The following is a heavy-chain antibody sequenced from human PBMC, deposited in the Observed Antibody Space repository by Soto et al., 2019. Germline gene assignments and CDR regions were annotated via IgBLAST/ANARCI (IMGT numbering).Heavy chain of an antibody. V-gene: IGHV4-59*01. CDR2: IHNSGTS. Sequence: SETLSLTCTVCGDTSTSYYCGWIRQAPWKGLEWIGHIHNSGTSTHNPSLNGRVTISIDMSKKQFSLKLTSVTSADTAVYYCARDFYDSVGYTWFDSCSQRTLVTVSS. CDR3: ARDFYDSVGYTWFDS. J-gene: IGHJ5*01. CDR1: GDTSTSYY. D-gene: IGHD3-22*01.